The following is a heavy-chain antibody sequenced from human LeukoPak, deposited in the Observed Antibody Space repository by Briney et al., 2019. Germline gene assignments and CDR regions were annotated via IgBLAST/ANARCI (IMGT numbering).Heavy chain of an antibody. CDR3: ARGISFWSGYYTDY. D-gene: IGHD3-3*01. Sequence: ASVKVSCKASGYTFTSYDINRVRQATGQGLEWMGWMNPNSGNTGYAQKFQGRVTMTRNTSISTAYMELSSLRSEDTAVYYCARGISFWSGYYTDYWGQGTLVTVSS. J-gene: IGHJ4*02. V-gene: IGHV1-8*01. CDR1: GYTFTSYD. CDR2: MNPNSGNT.